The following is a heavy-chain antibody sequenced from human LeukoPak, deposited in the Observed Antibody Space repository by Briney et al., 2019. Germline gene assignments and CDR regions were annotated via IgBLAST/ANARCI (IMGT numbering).Heavy chain of an antibody. CDR1: GGSINGYY. CDR2: IFYSGST. V-gene: IGHV4-59*12. CDR3: ARFDGGSSSALDY. D-gene: IGHD6-6*01. J-gene: IGHJ4*02. Sequence: SETLSLTCKVSGGSINGYYWSWIRQPPGKGLEWIGYIFYSGSTKYNPSLKSRVTISVDTSKNQFSLKLSSVTAADTAVYYCARFDGGSSSALDYWGQGTLVTVSS.